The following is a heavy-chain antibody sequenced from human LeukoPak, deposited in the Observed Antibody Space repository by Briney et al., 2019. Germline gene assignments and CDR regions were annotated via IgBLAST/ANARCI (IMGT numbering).Heavy chain of an antibody. CDR1: GGSFSGYY. Sequence: SETLSLTCAVYGGSFSGYYWSWIRQPPGKGLEWIGEINHSGSTNYNPSLKSRVTISVDTSKNQFSLKLSSVTAADTAVYYCARDSMITFGGTHYMDVWGKGTTVTVSS. CDR3: ARDSMITFGGTHYMDV. D-gene: IGHD3-16*01. J-gene: IGHJ6*03. V-gene: IGHV4-34*01. CDR2: INHSGST.